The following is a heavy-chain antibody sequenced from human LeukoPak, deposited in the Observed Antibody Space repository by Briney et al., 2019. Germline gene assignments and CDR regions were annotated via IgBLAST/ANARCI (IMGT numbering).Heavy chain of an antibody. V-gene: IGHV3-21*04. CDR3: AKDQDYYDSSGYYFAGY. Sequence: PGGSLRLSCAASGFTFSSYSMNWVRQAPGKGLEWVSSISSSSSYIYYADSVKGRFTISRDNSKNTLYLQMNSLRAEDTAVYYCAKDQDYYDSSGYYFAGYWGQGTLVTVSS. CDR2: ISSSSSYI. D-gene: IGHD3-22*01. J-gene: IGHJ4*02. CDR1: GFTFSSYS.